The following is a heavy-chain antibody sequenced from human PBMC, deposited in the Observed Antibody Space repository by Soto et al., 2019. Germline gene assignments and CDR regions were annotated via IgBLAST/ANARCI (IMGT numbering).Heavy chain of an antibody. CDR1: GFTFSSYS. CDR2: ISSSSSTI. Sequence: EVQRVESGGGLVQPGGSLRLSCAASGFTFSSYSMNWVRQAPGKGLEWVSYISSSSSTIYYADSVKGRFTISRDNAKNSLYLQTNSLRAEDTAVYYCATSLDVWGQGTTVTVSS. J-gene: IGHJ6*02. CDR3: ATSLDV. V-gene: IGHV3-48*01.